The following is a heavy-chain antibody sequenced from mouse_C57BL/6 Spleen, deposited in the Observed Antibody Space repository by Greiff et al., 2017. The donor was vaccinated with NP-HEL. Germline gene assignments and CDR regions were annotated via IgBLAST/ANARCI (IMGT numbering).Heavy chain of an antibody. CDR3: ARCYLYYAMDY. CDR2: IDPSDSYT. Sequence: QVQLQQPGAELVRPGTSVKLSCKASGYTFTSYWMHWVKQRPGQGLEWIGVIDPSDSYTNYTQKFKGKATLTVDTSSSTAYMQRSSLTSEDSASYYCARCYLYYAMDYWGQGTSVTVSS. J-gene: IGHJ4*01. V-gene: IGHV1-59*01. CDR1: GYTFTSYW.